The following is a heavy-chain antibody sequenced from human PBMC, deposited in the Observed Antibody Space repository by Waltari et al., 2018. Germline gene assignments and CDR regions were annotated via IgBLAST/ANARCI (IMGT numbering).Heavy chain of an antibody. CDR3: ATGGDYYGSGNPP. D-gene: IGHD3-10*01. CDR2: VDPEDGET. J-gene: IGHJ5*02. Sequence: EVQLVQSGAEVKKPGAIVKLSCKASGYTFTDYYMHWVQQAPGKGLEWMGRVDPEDGETIYAEKFQGRVTITADTSTDTAYMELSSLRSEDTAVYYCATGGDYYGSGNPPWGQGTLVTVSS. CDR1: GYTFTDYY. V-gene: IGHV1-69-2*01.